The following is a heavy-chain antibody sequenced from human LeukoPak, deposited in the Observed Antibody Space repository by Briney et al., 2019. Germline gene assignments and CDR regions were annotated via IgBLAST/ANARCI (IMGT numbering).Heavy chain of an antibody. CDR1: GYTFTNHG. D-gene: IGHD3-3*01. J-gene: IGHJ3*02. CDR3: ARAKVYYDDTMEYYEGDAFDI. Sequence: ASVKVSCKASGYTFTNHGITWVRQAPGQGLEWMGWISAYNGDTKYAQNFQGRVTMTTDTFTNTAYMELRSLRSDDTAVYYCARAKVYYDDTMEYYEGDAFDIWGQGTLVTVSS. V-gene: IGHV1-18*01. CDR2: ISAYNGDT.